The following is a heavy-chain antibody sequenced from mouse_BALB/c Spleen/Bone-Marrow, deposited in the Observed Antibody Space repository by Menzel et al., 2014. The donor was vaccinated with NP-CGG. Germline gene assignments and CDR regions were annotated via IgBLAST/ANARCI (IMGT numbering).Heavy chain of an antibody. Sequence: VQLQQPGAELVRSGASVKLSCTASGFNIKDYYMHWVKQRPEQGLEWIGWIDPENGDTEYAPKFQGKATMTADTSSNTAYLQLSSLTSEDTAVYYCNGQLRGTYWGQGTLVTVSA. V-gene: IGHV14-4*02. CDR2: IDPENGDT. CDR3: NGQLRGTY. CDR1: GFNIKDYY. D-gene: IGHD1-1*01. J-gene: IGHJ3*01.